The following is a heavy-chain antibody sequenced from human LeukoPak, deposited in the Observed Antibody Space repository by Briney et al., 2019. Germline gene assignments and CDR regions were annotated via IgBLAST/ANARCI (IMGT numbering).Heavy chain of an antibody. J-gene: IGHJ3*02. CDR3: AREWARGTIFGVVIPGDAFDI. CDR2: INTNTGNP. Sequence: GASVKVSCKASGNTFPSYGLNWVRQAPGQGLEWMGWINTNTGNPTYAQGFTGRFVFSLDTSVSTAYLQISSLKAEDTAVYYCAREWARGTIFGVVIPGDAFDIWGQGTMVTVSS. V-gene: IGHV7-4-1*02. CDR1: GNTFPSYG. D-gene: IGHD3-3*01.